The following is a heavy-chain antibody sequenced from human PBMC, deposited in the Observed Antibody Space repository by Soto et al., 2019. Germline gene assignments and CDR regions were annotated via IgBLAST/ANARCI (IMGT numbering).Heavy chain of an antibody. CDR1: GGSISSSSSY. V-gene: IGHV4-39*01. CDR3: ARLERRDDYNTRFTNFDI. J-gene: IGHJ3*02. Sequence: QLQLQESGPGLVKPSETLSLTCTVSGGSISSSSSYWGWIRQPPGKGLEWIGTIYYSGSTYYNPSLKSRVTISVDTSKNQFSLKLSSVTAADTAVYYCARLERRDDYNTRFTNFDIWGQGTMVTVSS. CDR2: IYYSGST. D-gene: IGHD4-4*01.